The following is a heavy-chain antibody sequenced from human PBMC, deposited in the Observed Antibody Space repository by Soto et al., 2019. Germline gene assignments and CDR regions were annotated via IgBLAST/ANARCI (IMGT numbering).Heavy chain of an antibody. J-gene: IGHJ4*02. CDR2: ISSTTNYI. CDR1: GFTFTRYS. CDR3: ARESEDLTSNFDY. Sequence: WESLSLSCAASGFTFTRYSINFIRHSPFKGLEWVSSISSTTNYIYYGDSMKGRFTISRDNAKNSLYLEMNILRAEDTAVYYCARESEDLTSNFDYWGQGTLVTVSS. V-gene: IGHV3-21*06.